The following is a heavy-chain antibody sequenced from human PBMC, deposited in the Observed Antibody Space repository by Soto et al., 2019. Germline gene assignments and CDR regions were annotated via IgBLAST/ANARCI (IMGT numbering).Heavy chain of an antibody. CDR2: ISSSSSTI. CDR3: ARDLVNWNDPATLRV. V-gene: IGHV3-48*01. D-gene: IGHD1-20*01. J-gene: IGHJ4*02. Sequence: EVQLVESGGGLVQPGGSLRLSCAASGFTFSSYSMNWVRQAPGKGLEWVSYISSSSSTIYYADSVKGRFTISRDNAKNSLYLQMNSLRAEDTAVYYCARDLVNWNDPATLRVGGPGTLVTVSS. CDR1: GFTFSSYS.